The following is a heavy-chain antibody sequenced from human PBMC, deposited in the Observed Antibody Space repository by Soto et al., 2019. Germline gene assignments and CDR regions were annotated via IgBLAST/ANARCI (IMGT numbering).Heavy chain of an antibody. Sequence: SETQSLTCTVSGGSIRSGCYYWSWIRQHPGKGLEWIGYIYYSGSTYYNPSLKSRATISVDTSKNQFSLKLSSVTAADTAVYYCARVISGSDYDILTGYYLKFWRWFDPWGQGTLVTVSS. CDR1: GGSIRSGCYY. CDR2: IYYSGST. J-gene: IGHJ5*02. D-gene: IGHD3-9*01. CDR3: ARVISGSDYDILTGYYLKFWRWFDP. V-gene: IGHV4-31*03.